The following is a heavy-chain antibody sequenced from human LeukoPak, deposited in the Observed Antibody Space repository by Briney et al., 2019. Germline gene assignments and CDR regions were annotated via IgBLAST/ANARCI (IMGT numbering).Heavy chain of an antibody. CDR3: AKDIGRYCSSTSCSTYWFDP. V-gene: IGHV3-30*02. CDR2: VRYGGNIK. CDR1: EFTFSAYA. J-gene: IGHJ5*02. D-gene: IGHD2-2*01. Sequence: GGSLRLSCATSEFTFSAYAMHWIRQAPGRGLEWVAFVRYGGNIKYYADSVKGRFTISRDNSKNSLYLQMNSLRTEDTALYYCAKDIGRYCSSTSCSTYWFDPWGQGTLVTVSS.